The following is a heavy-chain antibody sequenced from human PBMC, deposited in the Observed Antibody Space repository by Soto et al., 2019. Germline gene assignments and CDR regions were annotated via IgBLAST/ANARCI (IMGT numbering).Heavy chain of an antibody. Sequence: ASVKVSCKASGGTFSSYAISWVRQAPGQGLEWMGRIIPILGIANYAQKFQGRVTITADKSPSTAYMELSSLRSENTAVYYFARAIGDPPKLLGFGDSNGYYYYYYGMDVGGQGTTVTVSS. J-gene: IGHJ6*02. CDR2: IIPILGIA. V-gene: IGHV1-69*04. CDR1: GGTFSSYA. D-gene: IGHD3-10*01. CDR3: ARAIGDPPKLLGFGDSNGYYYYYYGMDV.